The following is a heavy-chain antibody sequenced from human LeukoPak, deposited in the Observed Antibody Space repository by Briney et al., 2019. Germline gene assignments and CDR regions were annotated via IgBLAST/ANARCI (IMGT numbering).Heavy chain of an antibody. D-gene: IGHD6-19*01. CDR3: ARVRQSGWAPDYFDY. J-gene: IGHJ4*02. V-gene: IGHV4-4*07. CDR1: GGSISSYY. Sequence: SETLSLTCTVSGGSISSYYWSWIRQPAGKGLEWIGRIYTSGSTNYNPSLKSRVTMSVDTSKNQFSLKLSSVTAADTAVYYCARVRQSGWAPDYFDYWGQGTLVTVSS. CDR2: IYTSGST.